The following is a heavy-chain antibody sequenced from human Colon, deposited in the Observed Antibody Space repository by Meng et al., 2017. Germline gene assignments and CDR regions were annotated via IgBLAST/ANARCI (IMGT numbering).Heavy chain of an antibody. V-gene: IGHV4-4*07. CDR1: GGDINNYY. CDR2: VYSSGSA. J-gene: IGHJ2*01. D-gene: IGHD3-10*01. CDR3: ARGVETMIRGVKWYFDL. Sequence: QLQLRGPGQGLVKPSETLSLTCTVSGGDINNYYWSWIRQSPGKGLEWLGCVYSSGSAYYSPSLKSRLNMSVDRTKNQLSLKVTSVTAADTAVYYCARGVETMIRGVKWYFDLWGRGALVTVSS.